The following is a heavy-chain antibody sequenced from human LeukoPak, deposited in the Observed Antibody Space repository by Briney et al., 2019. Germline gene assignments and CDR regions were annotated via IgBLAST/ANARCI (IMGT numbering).Heavy chain of an antibody. J-gene: IGHJ3*01. CDR2: MNIADSTK. V-gene: IGHV3-48*03. CDR3: ARVSPYGFNALDV. D-gene: IGHD3/OR15-3a*01. CDR1: DFAFSNYE. Sequence: GGSLRLSCVASDFAFSNYEMNWVRQAPGKGLEWISYMNIADSTKYYADSVKGRFTVSRDNAKNSLYLHIDSLRVEDTAVYYCARVSPYGFNALDVWGQGTLVSVSS.